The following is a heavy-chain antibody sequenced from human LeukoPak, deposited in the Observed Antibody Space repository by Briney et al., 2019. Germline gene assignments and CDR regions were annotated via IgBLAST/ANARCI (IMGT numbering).Heavy chain of an antibody. V-gene: IGHV3-15*01. Sequence: GGSLRLSCAASGLDFSSYSMSWVRQAPGKGLEWVGRVKSKTDGGTTDYAAPVKGRFTISRDDSKNTLYLQMNSLKTEDTAVYYCIRDGIVVVPAAIYYGMDVWGQGTTVTVSS. D-gene: IGHD2-2*01. CDR2: VKSKTDGGTT. CDR1: GLDFSSYS. J-gene: IGHJ6*02. CDR3: IRDGIVVVPAAIYYGMDV.